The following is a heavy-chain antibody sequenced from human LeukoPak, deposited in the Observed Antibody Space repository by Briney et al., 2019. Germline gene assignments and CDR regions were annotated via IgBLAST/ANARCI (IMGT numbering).Heavy chain of an antibody. V-gene: IGHV3-9*01. CDR1: GYTFSGFW. D-gene: IGHD5-12*01. CDR3: AKDNFYSGYDFTAFDI. J-gene: IGHJ3*02. Sequence: PGGSLRLSCEASGYTFSGFWMHWVRQAPGKGLEWVSGISWNSGSIGYADSVKGRFTISRDNAKNSLYLQMNSLRAEDTALYYCAKDNFYSGYDFTAFDIWGQGTMVTVSS. CDR2: ISWNSGSI.